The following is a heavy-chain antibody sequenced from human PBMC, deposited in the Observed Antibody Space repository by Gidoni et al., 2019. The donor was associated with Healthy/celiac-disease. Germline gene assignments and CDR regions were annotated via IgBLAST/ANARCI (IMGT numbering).Heavy chain of an antibody. V-gene: IGHV4-59*01. CDR2: IYYSGST. J-gene: IGHJ6*02. CDR1: GGSISSYY. CDR3: ARVQTPDIVVVPAAIAQYYYYGMDV. Sequence: QVQLQESGPGLVKPSETLSLTCTVSGGSISSYYWSWIRQPPGKGLEWIGYIYYSGSTNYNPSLKSRVTISVDTSKNQFSLKLSSVTAADTAVYYCARVQTPDIVVVPAAIAQYYYYGMDVWGQGTTVTVSS. D-gene: IGHD2-2*02.